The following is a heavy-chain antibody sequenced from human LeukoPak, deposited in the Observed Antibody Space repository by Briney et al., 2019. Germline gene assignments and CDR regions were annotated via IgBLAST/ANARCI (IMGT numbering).Heavy chain of an antibody. D-gene: IGHD3-3*01. CDR2: ISYDGSNK. CDR3: ARVSVVTSLEMDY. Sequence: GGSLRLSCAASGFTFSSYAMHWVRQAPGKGLEWVAVISYDGSNKYYADSVKGRFTISRDNSKNTLYLQMNSLRAEDTAVYYCARVSVVTSLEMDYWGQGTLVTVSS. V-gene: IGHV3-30-3*01. CDR1: GFTFSSYA. J-gene: IGHJ4*02.